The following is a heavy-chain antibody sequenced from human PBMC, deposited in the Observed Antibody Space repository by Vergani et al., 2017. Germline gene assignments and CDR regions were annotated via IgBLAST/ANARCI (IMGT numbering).Heavy chain of an antibody. D-gene: IGHD5-18*01. Sequence: QVQLQESGPGLLKPSETLSLTCTVSGSSISSGYYWGWIRQPPGRGLEWIGRAYHRGKSYYNPSLKSRVIISIDTSKNQFSLNLRSVTAADTAIYYCARVTWIQQWLHWFDPWGQGTLVTVSS. CDR2: AYHRGKS. CDR1: GSSISSGYY. V-gene: IGHV4-38-2*02. J-gene: IGHJ5*02. CDR3: ARVTWIQQWLHWFDP.